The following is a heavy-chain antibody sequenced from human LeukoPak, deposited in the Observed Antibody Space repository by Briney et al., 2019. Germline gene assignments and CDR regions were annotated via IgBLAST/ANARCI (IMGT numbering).Heavy chain of an antibody. J-gene: IGHJ4*02. Sequence: PGGSLRLPLAPSGSALVGYAITGVRQAPGKGLEWVSTISGGGSTYYADSVKGRFTISRDNSKNTLYLQVNSLRPEDTAVYYCANSERSNWNYYFDYWGQGTLVTVSS. D-gene: IGHD1-1*01. CDR2: ISGGGST. V-gene: IGHV3-23*01. CDR3: ANSERSNWNYYFDY. CDR1: GSALVGYA.